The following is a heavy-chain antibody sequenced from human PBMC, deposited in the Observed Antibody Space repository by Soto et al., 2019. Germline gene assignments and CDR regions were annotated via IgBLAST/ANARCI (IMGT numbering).Heavy chain of an antibody. CDR1: GGSISSSSYY. D-gene: IGHD2-21*02. CDR2: IYYSGST. J-gene: IGHJ4*02. V-gene: IGHV4-39*01. Sequence: SETLSLTCTVSGGSISSSSYYWGWIRQPPGKGLEWIGSIYYSGSTYYNPSLKSRVTISVDTSKNQFSLKLSSVTAADTAVYYCARLLGDDDYWGQGTLVTVSS. CDR3: ARLLGDDDY.